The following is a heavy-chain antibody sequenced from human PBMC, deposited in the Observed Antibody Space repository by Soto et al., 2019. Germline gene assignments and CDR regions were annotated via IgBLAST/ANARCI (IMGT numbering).Heavy chain of an antibody. D-gene: IGHD3-3*01. CDR1: WFSFSTSGVA. CDR3: VNSVGYYGSCVYRWEWDS. Sequence: SGPTLVNPTHPLTLTCTFSWFSFSTSGVAVGWVRQSPGKALEWLAIIYWDDDKRHSPSLKNGLTITKDTSKNQLVLTLTNVDHVDTGKYTCVNSVGYYGSCVYRWEWDSWGQGTLVTVSS. J-gene: IGHJ5*02. CDR2: IYWDDDK. V-gene: IGHV2-5*02.